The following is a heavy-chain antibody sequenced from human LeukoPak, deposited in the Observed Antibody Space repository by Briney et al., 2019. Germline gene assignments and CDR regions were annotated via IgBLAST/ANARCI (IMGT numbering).Heavy chain of an antibody. CDR2: IWYDGSKE. CDR3: ARDLSFGSLDF. Sequence: GGSLRLSCAASGFTLSSHGMHWVRQAPGKRLEWVALIWYDGSKENYADSVKGRFTISRDMSKNTLNLQMNSPRVEDTAVFYCARDLSFGSLDFRGQGTLVTVSS. V-gene: IGHV3-33*01. D-gene: IGHD1-26*01. J-gene: IGHJ4*02. CDR1: GFTLSSHG.